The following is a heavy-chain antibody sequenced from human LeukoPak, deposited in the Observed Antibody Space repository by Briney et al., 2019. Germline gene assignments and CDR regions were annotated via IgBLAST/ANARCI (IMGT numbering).Heavy chain of an antibody. CDR2: ISGSGGST. J-gene: IGHJ4*02. CDR1: GFTFRSHA. CDR3: AKDGFYYDSSGPFDY. Sequence: PGGSLRLSCVGSGFTFRSHAMSWVRQAPGKGLEWVSAISGSGGSTYYADSVKGRFTISRDNSKNTLYLQMNSLRAEDTAVYYCAKDGFYYDSSGPFDYWGQGTLVTVSS. D-gene: IGHD3-22*01. V-gene: IGHV3-23*01.